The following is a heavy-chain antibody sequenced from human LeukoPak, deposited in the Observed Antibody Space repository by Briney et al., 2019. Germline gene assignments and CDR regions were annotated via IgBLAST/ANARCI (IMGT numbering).Heavy chain of an antibody. CDR2: IIPIFGTA. J-gene: IGHJ4*02. V-gene: IGHV1-69*05. CDR1: GGTFSSYA. D-gene: IGHD2-2*01. CDR3: AIVVPAAPYFDY. Sequence: SVTVSCKASGGTFSSYAISWVRQAPGQGLEWMGGIIPIFGTANYAQKFQGRVTITTDESTSTAYMELSSLRFEDTAVYYCAIVVPAAPYFDYWGQGTLVTVAS.